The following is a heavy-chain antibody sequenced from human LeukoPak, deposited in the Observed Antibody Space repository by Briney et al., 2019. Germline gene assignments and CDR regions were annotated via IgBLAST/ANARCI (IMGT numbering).Heavy chain of an antibody. CDR2: IYYSGST. V-gene: IGHV4-59*01. CDR1: GGSISSYY. Sequence: SETLSLTCTVSGGSISSYYWSWIRQPPGKGLEWIGYIYYSGSTNYNPSLKSRVTISVDTSKNQFSLKLTSVTAADTAVYSCARSGYTTRRHAAFDIWGQGTMVTVSS. D-gene: IGHD6-13*01. CDR3: ARSGYTTRRHAAFDI. J-gene: IGHJ3*02.